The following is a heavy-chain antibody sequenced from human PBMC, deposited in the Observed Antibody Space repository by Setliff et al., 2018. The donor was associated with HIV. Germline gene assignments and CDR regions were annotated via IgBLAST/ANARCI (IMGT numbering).Heavy chain of an antibody. CDR1: AGSIRSSTYY. CDR3: ARFVLAWFDFSTGAVEVTDPYAFDF. CDR2: IYYSGST. D-gene: IGHD2-21*02. J-gene: IGHJ4*02. Sequence: PSETLSLTCTVSAGSIRSSTYYWAWIRQPPGKGLEWIGTIYYSGSTYYNPSLTSRATISVDTSKNQFSLRLSSVTAADTAVYHCARFVLAWFDFSTGAVEVTDPYAFDFWGQGILVTVSS. V-gene: IGHV4-39*01.